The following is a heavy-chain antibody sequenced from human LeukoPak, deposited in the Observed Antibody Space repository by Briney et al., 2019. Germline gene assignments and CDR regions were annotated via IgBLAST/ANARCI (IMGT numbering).Heavy chain of an antibody. J-gene: IGHJ4*02. V-gene: IGHV4-30-4*01. Sequence: PSETLSLTCTVSGGSIIGGDYYWSWIRQPPGKGLEWIGYIYYSGTTYYNPSLKSRLTISVDASKNQFSLRLTSVTAADSAVYYCARTCIGGNCYLSFDYWGQGTLVTVSS. CDR3: ARTCIGGNCYLSFDY. CDR1: GGSIIGGDYY. D-gene: IGHD2-15*01. CDR2: IYYSGTT.